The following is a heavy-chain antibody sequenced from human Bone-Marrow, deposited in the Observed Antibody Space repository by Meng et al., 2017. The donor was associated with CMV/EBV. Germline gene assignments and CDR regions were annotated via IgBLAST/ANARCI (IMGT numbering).Heavy chain of an antibody. CDR1: GYTFTSYG. CDR3: ARREGGYSYGYYYYGMDV. D-gene: IGHD5-18*01. V-gene: IGHV1-18*01. Sequence: ASVKVSCKASGYTFTSYGISWVRQAPGQGLEWMGWISAYNGNTNYAQKLQGRVTMTTDTSTSTAYMELRSLRSDDTAVYYCARREGGYSYGYYYYGMDVWGQGTTVTVSS. J-gene: IGHJ6*02. CDR2: ISAYNGNT.